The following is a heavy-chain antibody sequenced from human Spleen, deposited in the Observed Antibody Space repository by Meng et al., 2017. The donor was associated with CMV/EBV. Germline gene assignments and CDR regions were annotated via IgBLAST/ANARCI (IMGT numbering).Heavy chain of an antibody. CDR3: AQEVGLATQRGYYFDY. V-gene: IGHV2-5*01. D-gene: IGHD6-13*01. CDR1: LSLSTGGVG. Sequence: LSLSTGGVGVGWIRQPPGKALEWLALIYWNGNERYSPSLQSRLTITKDTSKNQVVLTMTNMEPVDTGTYYCAQEVGLATQRGYYFDYWGQGTLVTVSS. J-gene: IGHJ4*02. CDR2: IYWNGNE.